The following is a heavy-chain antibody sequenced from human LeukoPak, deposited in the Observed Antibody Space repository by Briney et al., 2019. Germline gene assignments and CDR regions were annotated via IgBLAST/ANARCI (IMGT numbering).Heavy chain of an antibody. D-gene: IGHD3-16*01. Sequence: ASVKVSCKSSGYTFNTYGFIWVRQAPGQGLEWMGWISGYNGDTKYAQDLQGRVTMTTDTSTSTAYMELRSLRSDDTAVYYCASRGAHFDYWGQGTLVTVSS. CDR1: GYTFNTYG. CDR2: ISGYNGDT. J-gene: IGHJ4*02. V-gene: IGHV1-18*01. CDR3: ASRGAHFDY.